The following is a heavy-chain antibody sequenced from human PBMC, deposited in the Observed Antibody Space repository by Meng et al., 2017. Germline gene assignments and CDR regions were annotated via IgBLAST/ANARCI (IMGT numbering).Heavy chain of an antibody. J-gene: IGHJ4*02. Sequence: QVQLQESGPGLVRPSETLSLTCTVSGGSVSSGSYYWSWIRQPPGKGLEWIGYIYYSGSTNYNPSLKSRVTISVDTSKNQFSPKLSSVTAADTAVYYCARAIAVAGITIDYWGQGTLVTVSS. CDR2: IYYSGST. CDR3: ARAIAVAGITIDY. CDR1: GGSVSSGSYY. V-gene: IGHV4-61*01. D-gene: IGHD6-19*01.